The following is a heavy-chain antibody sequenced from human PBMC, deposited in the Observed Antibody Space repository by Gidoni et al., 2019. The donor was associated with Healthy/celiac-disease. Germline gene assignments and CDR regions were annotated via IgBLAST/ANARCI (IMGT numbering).Heavy chain of an antibody. Sequence: SWVRQAPGKGLEWVSVIYSGGSTYYADSVKGRFTISRDNSKNTLYLQMNSLRAEDTAVYYCSHAVVAATPEAAFDIWGQGTMVTVSS. D-gene: IGHD2-15*01. CDR2: IYSGGST. CDR3: SHAVVAATPEAAFDI. V-gene: IGHV3-53*01. J-gene: IGHJ3*02.